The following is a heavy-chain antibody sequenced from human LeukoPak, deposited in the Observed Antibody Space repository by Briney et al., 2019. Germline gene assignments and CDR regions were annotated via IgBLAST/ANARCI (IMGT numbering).Heavy chain of an antibody. D-gene: IGHD3-3*01. Sequence: SVKVSCKASGGTFSSYAISWVRQAPGQGLEWMGRIIPIFGTANYAQKSQGRVTITTDESTSTAYMELSSLRSEDTAVYYCARDDYDFWSGYYKSGDYWGQGTLVTVSS. CDR1: GGTFSSYA. V-gene: IGHV1-69*05. J-gene: IGHJ4*02. CDR2: IIPIFGTA. CDR3: ARDDYDFWSGYYKSGDY.